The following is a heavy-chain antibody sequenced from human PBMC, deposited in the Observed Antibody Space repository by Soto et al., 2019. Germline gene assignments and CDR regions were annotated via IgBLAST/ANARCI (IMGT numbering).Heavy chain of an antibody. V-gene: IGHV1-69*12. Sequence: QVQLVQSGSEVTKPGSSVKVSCKASGDTFNTDAISWVRQAPGEGLEWMGGIIPITETPNYLQKFQGRVTITADESTRTAFMELTSLRSDDTAIYFCASSRSAWFADSWGQGTLVTVSS. CDR3: ASSRSAWFADS. CDR1: GDTFNTDA. D-gene: IGHD6-19*01. J-gene: IGHJ4*02. CDR2: IIPITETP.